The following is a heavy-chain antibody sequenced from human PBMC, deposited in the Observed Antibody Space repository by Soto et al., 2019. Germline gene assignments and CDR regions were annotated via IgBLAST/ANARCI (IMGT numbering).Heavy chain of an antibody. V-gene: IGHV4-31*03. CDR2: IYYSGST. CDR3: ARVWGIAARQGPLTFDY. D-gene: IGHD6-6*01. J-gene: IGHJ4*02. CDR1: GGSISSGGYY. Sequence: NPSETLSLTCTVSGGSISSGGYYWSWIRQHPGKGLEWIGYIYYSGSTYYNPSLKSRVTISVDTSKNQFSLKLSSVTAADTAVYYCARVWGIAARQGPLTFDYWGQGTLVTVSS.